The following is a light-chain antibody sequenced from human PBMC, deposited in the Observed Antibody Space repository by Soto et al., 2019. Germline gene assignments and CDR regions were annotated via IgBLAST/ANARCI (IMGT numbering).Light chain of an antibody. CDR3: AAWDDNLNGPL. V-gene: IGLV1-44*01. CDR1: NSNIGRYS. J-gene: IGLJ3*02. Sequence: QSALTQPPSLSWTPGQMVTISCSGSNSNIGRYSVNWYQHFPGTAPKILIYSDDERPSGVPDRFSGSKSGTSASLAISGLQSEDEAEYYCAAWDDNLNGPLFGGGTKLTVL. CDR2: SDD.